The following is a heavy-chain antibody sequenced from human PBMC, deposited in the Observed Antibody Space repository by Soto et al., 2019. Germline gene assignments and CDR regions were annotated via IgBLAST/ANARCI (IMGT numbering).Heavy chain of an antibody. CDR1: GGSIRSGNYY. CDR3: ARGQPIPLYFDS. J-gene: IGHJ4*02. CDR2: MSYTGNT. V-gene: IGHV4-31*03. Sequence: PSETLSLTCTLSGGSIRSGNYYWSWLRQHPGKGLEWVGSMSYTGNTYYNPSLKSRTTISIDTSTNQLSLKLSSVTAADTAVYYCARGQPIPLYFDSWGQGTLVTVSS.